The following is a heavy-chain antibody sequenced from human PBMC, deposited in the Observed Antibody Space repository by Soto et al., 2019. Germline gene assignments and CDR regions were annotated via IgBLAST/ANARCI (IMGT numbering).Heavy chain of an antibody. V-gene: IGHV3-30-3*01. D-gene: IGHD3-9*01. CDR2: ISYDGSNK. CDR3: ARGYYDILTGDYPFDY. Sequence: QVQLVESGGGVVQPGRSLRLSCAASGFTFSSYAMHWVRQAPGKGLAWVAVISYDGSNKYYADSVKGRFTISRDNSKNTLYLQMNSLRAEDTAVYYCARGYYDILTGDYPFDYWGQGTLVTVSS. CDR1: GFTFSSYA. J-gene: IGHJ4*02.